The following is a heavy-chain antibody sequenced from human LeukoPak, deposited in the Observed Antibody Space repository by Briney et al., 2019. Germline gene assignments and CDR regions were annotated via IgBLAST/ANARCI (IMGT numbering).Heavy chain of an antibody. CDR2: INHSGST. Sequence: SETLSLTCAVYGGSFSGYYWSWICQPPGKGLEWIGEINHSGSTNYNPSLKSRVTISVDTSKNQFSLKLSSVTAADTAVYYCARGGGTGRPPYYFDYWGQGTLVTVSS. CDR3: ARGGGTGRPPYYFDY. V-gene: IGHV4-34*01. CDR1: GGSFSGYY. J-gene: IGHJ4*02. D-gene: IGHD3/OR15-3a*01.